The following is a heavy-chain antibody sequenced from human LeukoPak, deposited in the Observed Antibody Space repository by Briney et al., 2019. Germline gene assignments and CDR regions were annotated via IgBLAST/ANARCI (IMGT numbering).Heavy chain of an antibody. Sequence: PGGSLRLSCAASGFTFSSCGMHWVRQAPGKGLEWVAVISYDGSNKYYADSVKGRFTISRDNSKNTLYLQMNSLRAEDTAVYYCARDLTSSGWYEGLDYWGQGTLVTVSS. V-gene: IGHV3-30*03. CDR1: GFTFSSCG. CDR3: ARDLTSSGWYEGLDY. CDR2: ISYDGSNK. J-gene: IGHJ4*02. D-gene: IGHD6-19*01.